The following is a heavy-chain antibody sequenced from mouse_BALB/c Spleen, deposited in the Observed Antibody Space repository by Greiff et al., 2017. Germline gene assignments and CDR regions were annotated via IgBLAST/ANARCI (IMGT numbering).Heavy chain of an antibody. D-gene: IGHD1-1*01. Sequence: VQLKESGGGLVQPGGSLKLSCAASGFTFSSYGMSWVRQTPDKRLELVATINSNGGSTYYPDSVKGRFTISRDNAKNTLYLQMSSLKSEDTAMYYCARDSRYYYGSSYWYFDVWGAGTTVTVSS. CDR1: GFTFSSYG. J-gene: IGHJ1*01. CDR3: ARDSRYYYGSSYWYFDV. V-gene: IGHV5-6-3*01. CDR2: INSNGGST.